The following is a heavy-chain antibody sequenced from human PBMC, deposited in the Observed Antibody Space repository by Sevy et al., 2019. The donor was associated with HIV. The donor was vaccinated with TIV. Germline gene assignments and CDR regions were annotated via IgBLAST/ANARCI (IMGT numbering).Heavy chain of an antibody. J-gene: IGHJ3*02. Sequence: GGSLRLSCAASGFIFTNYGMHWVRQAPGKGLEWVAVISHDGSLKYYADSVRGRVTISRDSSKNTVSLQMNSLRLEDTAVFYYAKGGGATGSAFDIWGQGTMVTVSS. D-gene: IGHD1-26*01. CDR1: GFIFTNYG. CDR2: ISHDGSLK. CDR3: AKGGGATGSAFDI. V-gene: IGHV3-30*18.